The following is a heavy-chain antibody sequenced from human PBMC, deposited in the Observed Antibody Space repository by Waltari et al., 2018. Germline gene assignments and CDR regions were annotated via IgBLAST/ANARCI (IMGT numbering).Heavy chain of an antibody. D-gene: IGHD1-26*01. Sequence: QVQLVQSGAEVKKPGASVKVSCKASGYTVSSYYIHWVRQAPGQGLEWMGIINPSGGNTNYAQKFQGRVTMTRDTSTSTVYMELSSLRLEDTAVYYCARDRMWGKEDYFDYWAREPWSPSPQ. CDR1: GYTVSSYY. CDR2: INPSGGNT. J-gene: IGHJ4*02. CDR3: ARDRMWGKEDYFDY. V-gene: IGHV1-46*01.